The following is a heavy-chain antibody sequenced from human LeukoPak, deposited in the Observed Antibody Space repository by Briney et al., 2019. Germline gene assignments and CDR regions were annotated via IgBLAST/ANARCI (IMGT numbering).Heavy chain of an antibody. CDR2: IRYDGSNK. CDR3: ASSSYYYDSSGYYV. D-gene: IGHD3-22*01. CDR1: GFTFSSYW. J-gene: IGHJ4*02. V-gene: IGHV3-30*02. Sequence: GGPLKLSWAASGFTFSSYWRSWVRQPPGKGLEWVAFIRYDGSNKYYADSVKGRFTISRDNAKNPLYLQMNSLRAEDTAVYYCASSSYYYDSSGYYVWGQGTLVTVSS.